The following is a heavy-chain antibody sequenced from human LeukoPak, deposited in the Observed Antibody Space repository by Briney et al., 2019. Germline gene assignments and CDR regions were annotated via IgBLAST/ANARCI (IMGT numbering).Heavy chain of an antibody. Sequence: GGSLRLSCAASGFSFSSSAMHWVRQAPGKGLEYVSAITNNGGYTYYANSVKGRFTISRDNSKNTLYLQMGSLRTEDTAVYYCAGASPDGFYDCWGQGTLVTVSS. CDR2: ITNNGGYT. V-gene: IGHV3-64*01. CDR3: AGASPDGFYDC. CDR1: GFSFSSSA. J-gene: IGHJ4*02. D-gene: IGHD3-22*01.